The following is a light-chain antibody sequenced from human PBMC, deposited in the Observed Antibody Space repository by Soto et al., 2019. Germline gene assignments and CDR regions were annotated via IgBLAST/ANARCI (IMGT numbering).Light chain of an antibody. CDR1: SGHSRYI. J-gene: IGLJ3*02. CDR3: ETWDSKV. V-gene: IGLV4-60*02. Sequence: QLVLTQSSSASASLGSSVKLTRTLSSGHSRYIIAWHQQQPGKAPRYLMKLEGSGNYNKESGVPGRFSGSSSGADRYFSISNHQFDDEADYYCETWDSKVFGGGTKVTVL. CDR2: LEGSGNY.